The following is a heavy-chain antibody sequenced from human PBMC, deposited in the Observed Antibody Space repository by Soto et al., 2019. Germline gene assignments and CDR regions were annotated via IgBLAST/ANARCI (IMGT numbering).Heavy chain of an antibody. CDR3: VSSGTASA. V-gene: IGHV3-7*01. Sequence: EVQLVESGGGLVQPGGSLKLLCSASGFHFCGDWVNWVRPAPGKGLEWVANINEDASKIFYVDSVKGRFTISRDNAKNSLSLQMNSLRGDDTAVYYCVSSGTASAWGQGTLVTVSS. D-gene: IGHD1-1*01. CDR1: GFHFCGDW. CDR2: INEDASKI. J-gene: IGHJ5*02.